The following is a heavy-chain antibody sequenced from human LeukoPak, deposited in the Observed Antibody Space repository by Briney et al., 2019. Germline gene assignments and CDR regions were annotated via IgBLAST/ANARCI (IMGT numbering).Heavy chain of an antibody. D-gene: IGHD3-22*01. CDR1: GFTFSSYS. Sequence: GGSLRLSCAAPGFTFSSYSMNRVRQAPGKGLEWVSSISSSSSYIYYADSVKGRFTISRDNTKNSLYLQMNSLRAEETAVYYCARERFYDSSGYYPGGLDYWGQGTLVTVSS. CDR3: ARERFYDSSGYYPGGLDY. V-gene: IGHV3-21*01. J-gene: IGHJ4*02. CDR2: ISSSSSYI.